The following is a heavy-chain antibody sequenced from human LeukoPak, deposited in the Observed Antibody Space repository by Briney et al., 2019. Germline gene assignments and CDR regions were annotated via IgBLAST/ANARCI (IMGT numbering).Heavy chain of an antibody. CDR3: ARDASSGGHY. CDR2: IYHSGIT. D-gene: IGHD3-22*01. CDR1: GYSISSGYY. Sequence: SETLSLTCAVSGYSISSGYYWGWIRQPPGKGLEWIGSIYHSGITYYNPSLKSRVTISVDTSKNQFSLKLTSVTAADTAVYYCARDASSGGHYWGQGTLVTVSS. V-gene: IGHV4-38-2*02. J-gene: IGHJ4*02.